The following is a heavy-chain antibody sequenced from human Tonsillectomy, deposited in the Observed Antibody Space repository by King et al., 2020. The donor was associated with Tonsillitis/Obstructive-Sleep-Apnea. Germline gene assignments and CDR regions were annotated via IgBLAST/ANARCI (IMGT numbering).Heavy chain of an antibody. J-gene: IGHJ4*02. D-gene: IGHD6-13*01. CDR3: AKGRVAAAGDDS. Sequence: QLVQSGGGLVQPGGSLRLSCAASGFTFSNCAMSWVRQAPGKGLEWVSAISASLGNTYYADSVKGRFTISRDNSKNTLYLQMNSLRAEDTVLYYCAKGRVAAAGDDSWGQGTLVTVSS. CDR2: ISASLGNT. V-gene: IGHV3-23*04. CDR1: GFTFSNCA.